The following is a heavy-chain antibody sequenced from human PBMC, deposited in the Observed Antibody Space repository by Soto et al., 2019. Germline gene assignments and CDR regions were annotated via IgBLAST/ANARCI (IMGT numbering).Heavy chain of an antibody. CDR1: GGSFSGYY. CDR3: ARVEAMIYDDAFDI. CDR2: INHSGST. V-gene: IGHV4-34*01. Sequence: SETLSLTCAVYGGSFSGYYWSWIRQPPGKGLEWIGEINHSGSTNYNPSLKSRVTISVDTSKNQFSLKLSSVTAADTAVYYCARVEAMIYDDAFDIWGQGTMVTVSS. D-gene: IGHD3-22*01. J-gene: IGHJ3*02.